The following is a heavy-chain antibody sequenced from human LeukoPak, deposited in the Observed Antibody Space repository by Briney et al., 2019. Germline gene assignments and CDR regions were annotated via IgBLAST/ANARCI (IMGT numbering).Heavy chain of an antibody. J-gene: IGHJ4*02. D-gene: IGHD5-12*01. CDR2: ISWDGGTT. CDR3: AKDRHAYSGTSGFDY. Sequence: GGSLRLSCAASGFAFDEYAIHWVRQAPGKGLEWVCLISWDGGTTSYADPVKGRFTISRDNSNNSLYLQMNSLTSEDTAFYYCAKDRHAYSGTSGFDYWGQGTLVIVSS. V-gene: IGHV3-43*01. CDR1: GFAFDEYA.